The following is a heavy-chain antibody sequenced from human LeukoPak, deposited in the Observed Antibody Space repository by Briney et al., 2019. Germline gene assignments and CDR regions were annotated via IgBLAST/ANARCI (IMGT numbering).Heavy chain of an antibody. J-gene: IGHJ2*01. CDR1: GYTFTSYY. CDR2: INPSGGST. Sequence: ASVKVSCKASGYTFTSYYMHWVRQAPGQGLEWMGIINPSGGSTSYAQKFQGRVTITADKSTSTAYMELSSLGSEDTAVYYCARNSDSSGRYWYFDLWGRGTLVTVSS. CDR3: ARNSDSSGRYWYFDL. D-gene: IGHD3-22*01. V-gene: IGHV1-46*01.